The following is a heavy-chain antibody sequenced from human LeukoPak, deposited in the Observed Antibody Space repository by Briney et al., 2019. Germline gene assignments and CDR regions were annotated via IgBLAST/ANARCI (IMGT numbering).Heavy chain of an antibody. CDR3: AMWGDYDILTGYYDSDY. CDR1: GFTFSNYA. V-gene: IGHV3-23*01. CDR2: IVGSGSNT. Sequence: VASLRLSCAASGFTFSNYAMSWVRQAPGKGLEWVSAIVGSGSNTYYADSVKGRFTISRDNPKNTLYLQMNSLRADDTAVYYCAMWGDYDILTGYYDSDYWGQGTLVTVSS. J-gene: IGHJ4*02. D-gene: IGHD3-9*01.